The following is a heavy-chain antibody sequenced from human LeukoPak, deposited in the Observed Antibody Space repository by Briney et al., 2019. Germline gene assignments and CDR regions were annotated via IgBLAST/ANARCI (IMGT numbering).Heavy chain of an antibody. V-gene: IGHV4-34*01. D-gene: IGHD2/OR15-2a*01. CDR1: GGSFSGYY. Sequence: PSETLSLTCAVYGGSFSGYYWSWIRQPPGKGLEWIGEINHSGSTNYNPSLKSRVTISVDTSKNQFSLKLSSVTAADTAVYYCARVVLRYYVPGVDVWGQGTTVTVSS. CDR3: ARVVLRYYVPGVDV. CDR2: INHSGST. J-gene: IGHJ6*02.